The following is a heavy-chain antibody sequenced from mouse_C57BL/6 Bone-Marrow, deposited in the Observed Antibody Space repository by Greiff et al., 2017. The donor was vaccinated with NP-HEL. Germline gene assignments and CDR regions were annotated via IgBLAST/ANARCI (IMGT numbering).Heavy chain of an antibody. J-gene: IGHJ2*01. CDR2: IDPNSGGT. V-gene: IGHV1-72*01. CDR3: ARTCYYGSLFDY. CDR1: GYTFTSYW. Sequence: QVQLQQPGAELVKPGASVKLSCKASGYTFTSYWMHWVKQRPGRGLVWIGRIDPNSGGTMYNEKFKSTATLTVDKPSSTASMQLSSLTSNDSAVYSCARTCYYGSLFDYWGQGTTLTVSS. D-gene: IGHD1-1*01.